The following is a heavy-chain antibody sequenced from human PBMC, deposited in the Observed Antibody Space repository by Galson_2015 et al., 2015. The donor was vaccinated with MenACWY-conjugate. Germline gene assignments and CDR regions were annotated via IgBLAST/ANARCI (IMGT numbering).Heavy chain of an antibody. CDR2: IDWDDDK. V-gene: IGHV2-70*11. CDR3: SRIGYVPETRRAEYFQH. J-gene: IGHJ1*01. D-gene: IGHD2-2*01. Sequence: PALVKPTQTLTLTCTFSGFSLSTSGMCVSWIRQSPGKALEWLARIDWDDDKYHSPYMKTMVTISKDTSKNQVVLTSTNMDPVGTAAYSCSRIGYVPETRRAEYFQHWGQGTLVTVSS. CDR1: GFSLSTSGMC.